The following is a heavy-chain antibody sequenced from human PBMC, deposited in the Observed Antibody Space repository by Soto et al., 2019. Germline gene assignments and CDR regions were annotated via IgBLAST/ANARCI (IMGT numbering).Heavy chain of an antibody. J-gene: IGHJ3*02. V-gene: IGHV3-15*01. CDR2: IKSKTDGGTT. D-gene: IGHD3-22*01. CDR3: TTQIVVVIPDAFDI. Sequence: PVGSLRLSCAASGFTFSNAWMSWVRQAPGKGLEWVGRIKSKTDGGTTDYAAPVKGRFTISRDDSKNTLYLQMNSLKTEDTAVYYCTTQIVVVIPDAFDIWGQGTMVTVSS. CDR1: GFTFSNAW.